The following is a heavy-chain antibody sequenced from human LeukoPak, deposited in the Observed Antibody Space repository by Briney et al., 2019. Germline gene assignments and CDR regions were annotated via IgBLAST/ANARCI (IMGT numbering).Heavy chain of an antibody. Sequence: SETLSLTCAVSGGSIRNSSFYWGWIRQPPGKGLEWIASIYSTGTTYYNPSIKSRITIFVDTSKNQVSLKLRSVTAADTAVYYCARHAVEGKWIQFYYFNYWGQGSLVTVSS. CDR3: ARHAVEGKWIQFYYFNY. J-gene: IGHJ4*02. CDR2: IYSTGTT. D-gene: IGHD5-24*01. V-gene: IGHV4-39*01. CDR1: GGSIRNSSFY.